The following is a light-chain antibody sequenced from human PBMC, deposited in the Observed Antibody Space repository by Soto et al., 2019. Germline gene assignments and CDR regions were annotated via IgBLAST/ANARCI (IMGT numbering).Light chain of an antibody. Sequence: EIVMTQSPATLSVSPGERATLSCRASQSVGTNLAWYQQKPGQAPRLLIYGASTRATGIPDRFSGSGSGTEFPSTFSGLHFVNFPVYHCQKYKLWSWTPFGQGTQRRLN. CDR2: GAS. CDR3: QKYKLWSWTP. V-gene: IGKV3-15*01. J-gene: IGKJ5*01. CDR1: QSVGTN.